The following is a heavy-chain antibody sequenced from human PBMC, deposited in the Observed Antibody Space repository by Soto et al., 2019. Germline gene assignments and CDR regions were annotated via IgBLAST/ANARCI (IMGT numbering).Heavy chain of an antibody. D-gene: IGHD2-21*01. CDR1: GFTFDDYV. Sequence: EVQLVESGVGLVQPGRSLRLSCAASGFTFDDYVIHWVRQPPGKGLEWVSGISGNSGSLGYADSVKGRFTISRDNAKDTLYLQMNSLTPEDTAIYYCAKVYCGGVECYYFGMDVWGQGTTVTVSS. J-gene: IGHJ6*02. CDR3: AKVYCGGVECYYFGMDV. V-gene: IGHV3-9*01. CDR2: ISGNSGSL.